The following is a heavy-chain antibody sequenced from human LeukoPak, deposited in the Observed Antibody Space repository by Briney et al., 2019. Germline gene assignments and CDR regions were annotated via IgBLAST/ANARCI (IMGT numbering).Heavy chain of an antibody. V-gene: IGHV3-20*04. CDR1: GYTFDNYG. CDR3: ARDYSSSWYGGDY. J-gene: IGHJ4*02. Sequence: GGTLRLSCAASGYTFDNYGMNWVRQAPGKGLEGVSGINWNGGSTGYADSVKGRFTISRDNAKNSLYLQMNSLRAEDTALYYCARDYSSSWYGGDYWGQGTLVTVSS. D-gene: IGHD6-13*01. CDR2: INWNGGST.